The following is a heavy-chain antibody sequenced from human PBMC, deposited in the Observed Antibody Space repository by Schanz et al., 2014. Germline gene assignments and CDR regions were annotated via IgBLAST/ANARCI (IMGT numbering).Heavy chain of an antibody. Sequence: QVQLVESGGGVVQPGRSLRLSCAASGFTFSSYGMHWVRQAPGKGLEWVAVIWYDGSNKYYADSVKGRFTMSRDNAKNSVFLQMNSLRAEDTAVYYCARPALWFGDNCFDPWGQGTLVTVSS. CDR1: GFTFSSYG. V-gene: IGHV3-33*01. J-gene: IGHJ5*02. CDR2: IWYDGSNK. D-gene: IGHD3-10*01. CDR3: ARPALWFGDNCFDP.